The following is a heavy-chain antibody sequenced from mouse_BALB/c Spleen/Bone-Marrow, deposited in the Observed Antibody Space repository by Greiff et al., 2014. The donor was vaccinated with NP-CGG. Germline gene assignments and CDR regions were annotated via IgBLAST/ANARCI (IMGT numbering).Heavy chain of an antibody. V-gene: IGHV5-4*02. CDR3: ARSGERYGAMDY. Sequence: DVYLVESGGGLVKPGGSLKLSCAASGFTFSDYYMYWVRQTPEKRLEWVATISDGGGYTYYPDSVWGRFTISRDNAKNNLYLQMSSLKSEDTAMYYCARSGERYGAMDYWGQGTSVTVFS. CDR2: ISDGGGYT. CDR1: GFTFSDYY. J-gene: IGHJ4*01. D-gene: IGHD2-10*02.